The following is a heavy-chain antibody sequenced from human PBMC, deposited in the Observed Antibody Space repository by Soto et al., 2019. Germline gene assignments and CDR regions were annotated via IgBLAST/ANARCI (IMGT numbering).Heavy chain of an antibody. D-gene: IGHD6-19*01. J-gene: IGHJ4*02. CDR1: GYSFINYG. CDR2: ITVNSGNT. CDR3: GRGLGGGWYSFDY. Sequence: QGHLVQSGVEVKEPGASVRVSCKASGYSFINYGIGWVRQAPGQGLEWMGWITVNSGNTNYPQKFQGRVTMTTDTSTSTAYMELRSLTSDDTGVYYCGRGLGGGWYSFDYWGPGTLVTVSS. V-gene: IGHV1-18*04.